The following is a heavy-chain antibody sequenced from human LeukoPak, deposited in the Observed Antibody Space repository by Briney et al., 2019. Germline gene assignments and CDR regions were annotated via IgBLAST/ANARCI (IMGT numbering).Heavy chain of an antibody. D-gene: IGHD2-2*01. CDR3: AREGRLDCSSTSCYLDAFDI. CDR1: GYTFTSYY. Sequence: ASVKVSCKASGYTFTSYYMHWVRQAPGQGLEWMGIINPSGCSTSYAQKFQGRVTMTRDTSTSTVYTELSSLRSEDTAVYYCAREGRLDCSSTSCYLDAFDIWGQGTMVTVSS. CDR2: INPSGCST. J-gene: IGHJ3*02. V-gene: IGHV1-46*03.